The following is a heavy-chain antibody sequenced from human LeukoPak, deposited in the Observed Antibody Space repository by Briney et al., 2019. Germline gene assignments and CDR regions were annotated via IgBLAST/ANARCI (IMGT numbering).Heavy chain of an antibody. J-gene: IGHJ4*02. CDR3: AKGGYSSGWYAFDY. D-gene: IGHD6-19*01. Sequence: GGSLRLSCAASGFTFSSYAMSWVRQAPGKGLEWVSAISGGGGSTYYADSVKGRFTISRDNSKNTLYLQMNSLRAEDTAVYYCAKGGYSSGWYAFDYWGQGTLVTVSS. CDR1: GFTFSSYA. V-gene: IGHV3-23*01. CDR2: ISGGGGST.